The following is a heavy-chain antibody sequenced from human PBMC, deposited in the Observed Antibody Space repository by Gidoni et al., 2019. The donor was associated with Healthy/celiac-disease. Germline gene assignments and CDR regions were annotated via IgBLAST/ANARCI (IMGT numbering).Heavy chain of an antibody. Sequence: EVQLVESGGGLVQPGRSLRLSCAASGFTFDDYAMHWVRQAPGKGLEWVSGISWNSGSIGYADSVKGRFTISRDNAKNSLYLQMNSLRAEDTALYYCAKDITLYGGNSIDYWGQGTLVTVSS. J-gene: IGHJ4*02. CDR3: AKDITLYGGNSIDY. CDR1: GFTFDDYA. CDR2: ISWNSGSI. D-gene: IGHD2-21*02. V-gene: IGHV3-9*01.